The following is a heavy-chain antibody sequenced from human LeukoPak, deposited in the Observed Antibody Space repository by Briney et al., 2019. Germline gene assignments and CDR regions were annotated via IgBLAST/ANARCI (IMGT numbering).Heavy chain of an antibody. V-gene: IGHV4-34*01. CDR1: GGSFSGYY. CDR2: INHSGST. Sequence: NPSETLSLTCAVYGGSFSGYYWSWIRQPPGKGLEWIGEINHSGSTNYNPSLKSRVTISVDTSKNQFSLKLSSVTAADTAVYYCARGDSSSWLKRAEYFQHWGRGTLVTVSS. CDR3: ARGDSSSWLKRAEYFQH. D-gene: IGHD6-13*01. J-gene: IGHJ1*01.